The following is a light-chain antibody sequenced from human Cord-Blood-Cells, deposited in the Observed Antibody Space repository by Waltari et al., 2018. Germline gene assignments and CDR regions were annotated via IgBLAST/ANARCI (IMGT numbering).Light chain of an antibody. Sequence: QSALTQPASVSGSPGQSITISCTGTSSDVGGYNYVSWYQQHPGKAPKLMIYDVSKRPSGVSKRFAGSKSGNTASRTISGLQAEDEADYYCSSYTSSSTLVFGGGTKLTVL. CDR1: SSDVGGYNY. V-gene: IGLV2-14*01. CDR3: SSYTSSSTLV. CDR2: DVS. J-gene: IGLJ3*02.